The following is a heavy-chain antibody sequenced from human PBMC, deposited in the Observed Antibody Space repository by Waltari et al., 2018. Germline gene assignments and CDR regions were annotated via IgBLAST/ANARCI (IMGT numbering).Heavy chain of an antibody. J-gene: IGHJ4*02. CDR3: ARDVDSSGYSTF. Sequence: EVQLVESGGGLVQPGGSLRLSCAASGFTFSSYEMHWVRQAPGKGLEWVSYISSSGSTIYYADSVKGRFTISRDNAKNSLYLQMNSLRAEDTAVYYCARDVDSSGYSTFWGQGTLVTVSS. CDR1: GFTFSSYE. D-gene: IGHD3-22*01. CDR2: ISSSGSTI. V-gene: IGHV3-48*03.